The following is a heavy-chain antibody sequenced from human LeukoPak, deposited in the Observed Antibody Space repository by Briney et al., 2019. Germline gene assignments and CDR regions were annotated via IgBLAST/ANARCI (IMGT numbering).Heavy chain of an antibody. J-gene: IGHJ4*02. CDR1: GGSISSSPYY. CDR3: ARHASVDGNWPRPLDY. V-gene: IGHV4-39*01. CDR2: IYYSGST. Sequence: SETLSLTCTVSGGSISSSPYYWGWIRQPPGKGLEWIGNIYYSGSTYYNPSLKTRVTISVDTSKNQFSLKLTSVTAADTAVYYCARHASVDGNWPRPLDYWGQGSLVTISS. D-gene: IGHD6-19*01.